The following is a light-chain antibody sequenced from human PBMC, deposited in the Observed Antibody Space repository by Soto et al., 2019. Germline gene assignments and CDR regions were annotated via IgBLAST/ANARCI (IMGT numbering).Light chain of an antibody. CDR2: EVS. CDR1: SSDVGGYNY. Sequence: QSALTHPASVSGSPGQSITISCTGTSSDVGGYNYVSWYQQHPGKAPKLMIYEVSNRPSGVSNRFSGSKSGNTASLTISGLQTEDEADYYCSSYTSGSTLVFGGGTKLTVL. V-gene: IGLV2-14*01. J-gene: IGLJ2*01. CDR3: SSYTSGSTLV.